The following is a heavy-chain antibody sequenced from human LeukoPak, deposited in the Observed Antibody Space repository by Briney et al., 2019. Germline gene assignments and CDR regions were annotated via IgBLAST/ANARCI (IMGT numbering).Heavy chain of an antibody. CDR1: GFSFSSYW. CDR3: AGDFGSSSSVDY. Sequence: PGGSLRLSCAASGFSFSSYWMSWVRQAPGKGLEWVANIKQDGSEKYYVDSVKGRFTISRDSAKNSLYLQMNSLRAEDTAVYYCAGDFGSSSSVDYCGQGTLVTVSS. D-gene: IGHD6-13*01. V-gene: IGHV3-7*01. CDR2: IKQDGSEK. J-gene: IGHJ4*02.